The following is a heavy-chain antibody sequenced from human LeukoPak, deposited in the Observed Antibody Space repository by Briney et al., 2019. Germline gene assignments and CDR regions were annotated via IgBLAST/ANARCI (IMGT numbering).Heavy chain of an antibody. Sequence: GGSLRLSCAASGFTFSSYSMNWVRQAPGKGLEWVSYITRSSSTIHYADSVKGRFTISRDNAKNSLFLQMNSLRAEDTAVYYCARGAGIYYTTGWTGWFDPWGQGTLVTVTS. CDR1: GFTFSSYS. D-gene: IGHD6-19*01. CDR2: ITRSSSTI. V-gene: IGHV3-48*01. CDR3: ARGAGIYYTTGWTGWFDP. J-gene: IGHJ5*02.